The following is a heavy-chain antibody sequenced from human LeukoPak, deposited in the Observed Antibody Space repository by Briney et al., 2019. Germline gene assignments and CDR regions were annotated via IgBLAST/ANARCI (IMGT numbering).Heavy chain of an antibody. CDR2: ISSSSSYK. V-gene: IGHV3-21*01. CDR3: AKEVVPAAISSELYYFDY. D-gene: IGHD2-2*01. J-gene: IGHJ4*02. CDR1: GFPFSSYT. Sequence: GGSLRLSCVASGFPFSSYTMNWVRQAPGKGLEWVSSISSSSSYKYYADSVKGRFTISRDNSKNTLYLQMNSLRAEDTAVYYCAKEVVPAAISSELYYFDYWGQGTLVTVSS.